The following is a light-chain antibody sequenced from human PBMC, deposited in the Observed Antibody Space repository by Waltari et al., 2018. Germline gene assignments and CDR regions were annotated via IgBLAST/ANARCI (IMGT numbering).Light chain of an antibody. Sequence: DIQMTQSPSSLSASVGDRVTITCRASQSISSYLNWYHQKPGKAPKLLIYAASSLQSGVPSRFSGSGSGTDFTLTISSLQPEDFAVYYCQQSDSTPYTFGQGTTLESK. CDR1: QSISSY. V-gene: IGKV1-39*01. CDR3: QQSDSTPYT. J-gene: IGKJ2*01. CDR2: AAS.